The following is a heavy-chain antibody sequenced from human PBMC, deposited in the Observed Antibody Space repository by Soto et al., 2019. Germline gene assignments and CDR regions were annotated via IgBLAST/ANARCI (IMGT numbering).Heavy chain of an antibody. J-gene: IGHJ4*02. CDR2: IYWDDSK. CDR3: VRAYDGRSLF. Sequence: QITLKESGPTLVKPTQTLTLTCTFSGFSLTTDRVGVGWIRQPPGEALEWLAVIYWDDSKTYRPSLESRLAITQDTSKFQVAPIMTNMVSLDTASYYCVRAYDGRSLFGGQGTLVTLSS. CDR1: GFSLTTDRVG. D-gene: IGHD3-22*01. V-gene: IGHV2-5*02.